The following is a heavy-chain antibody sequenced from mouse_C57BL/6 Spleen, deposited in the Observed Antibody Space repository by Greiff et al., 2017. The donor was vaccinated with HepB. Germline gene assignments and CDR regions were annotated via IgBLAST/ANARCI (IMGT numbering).Heavy chain of an antibody. D-gene: IGHD1-1*01. V-gene: IGHV5-6*02. CDR2: ISSGGSYT. CDR3: ASRGDGSSYSYYFDY. J-gene: IGHJ2*01. Sequence: DVMLVESGGDLVKPGGSLKLSCAASGFTFSSYGMSWVRQTPDKRLEWVATISSGGSYTYYPDSVKGRFTISRDNAKNTLYLQMSSLKSEDTAMYYCASRGDGSSYSYYFDYWGQGTTLTVSS. CDR1: GFTFSSYG.